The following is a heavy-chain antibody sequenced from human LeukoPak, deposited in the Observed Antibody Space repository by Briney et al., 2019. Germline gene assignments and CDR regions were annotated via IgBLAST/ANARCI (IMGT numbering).Heavy chain of an antibody. CDR3: AKRFCSSSSCSYFDY. CDR1: GFTFSSYA. Sequence: GGSLRLSCAASGFTFSSYALSWVRQAPGKGLEWVSAISGSGGSTYYADSVKGRFTISRDNSKNTLYLQMNSPRAEDTAVYYCAKRFCSSSSCSYFDYWGQGTLVTVSS. D-gene: IGHD2-2*01. CDR2: ISGSGGST. V-gene: IGHV3-23*01. J-gene: IGHJ4*02.